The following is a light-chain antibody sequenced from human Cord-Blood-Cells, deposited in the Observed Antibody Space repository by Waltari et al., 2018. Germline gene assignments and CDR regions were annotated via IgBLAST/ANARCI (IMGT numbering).Light chain of an antibody. CDR3: AAWDDSLNGVV. Sequence: QSVLTQPPSASGTPGQRVTISCSESSPHIGSITVNWYQQLPGTAPKLLIYSNNQRPSGVPDRFSGSKSGTSASLAISGLQSEDEADYYCAAWDDSLNGVVFGGGTKLTVL. J-gene: IGLJ2*01. CDR2: SNN. V-gene: IGLV1-44*01. CDR1: SPHIGSIT.